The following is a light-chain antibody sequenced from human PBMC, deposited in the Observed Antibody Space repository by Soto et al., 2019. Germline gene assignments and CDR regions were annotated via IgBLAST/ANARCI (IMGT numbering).Light chain of an antibody. Sequence: EIVLTQSPATLSSSPGERATLSCRASQSVSSYLAWFQQKPGPAPRLLIYDASDRATGIPARFSGSGSGTDFTLTISSLEPEHFAVYYCQQRSNWPRTFGQGTKVEIK. V-gene: IGKV3-11*01. CDR3: QQRSNWPRT. CDR2: DAS. CDR1: QSVSSY. J-gene: IGKJ1*01.